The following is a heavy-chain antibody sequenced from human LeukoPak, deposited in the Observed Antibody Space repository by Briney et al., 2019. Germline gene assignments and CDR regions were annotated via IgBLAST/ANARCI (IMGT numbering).Heavy chain of an antibody. CDR1: GFTFSSYW. Sequence: GGSLRLSCAASGFTFSSYWMSWVRQAPGEGLEWVANIKQDGSEKYYVDSVKGRFTISRDNAKNTLYLQMNSLRAEDTAVYYCARGYYDILTGYYPWVQGTLVTVSS. CDR3: ARGYYDILTGYYP. CDR2: IKQDGSEK. J-gene: IGHJ5*02. D-gene: IGHD3-9*01. V-gene: IGHV3-7*01.